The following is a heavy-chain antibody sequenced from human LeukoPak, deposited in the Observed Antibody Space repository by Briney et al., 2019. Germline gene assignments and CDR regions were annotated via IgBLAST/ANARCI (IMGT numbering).Heavy chain of an antibody. D-gene: IGHD1-26*01. CDR2: INPNSGNA. J-gene: IGHJ6*03. CDR1: GYTFIDYD. Sequence: ASVKVSCTASGYTFIDYDINWVRQAPGQGLEWMGWINPNSGNAGYAQKFQGRVTMTRNTSISTAYMELSSLRSEDTAVYYCARALAWGGSSYSYYYMDVWDKGTTVTVSS. CDR3: ARALAWGGSSYSYYYMDV. V-gene: IGHV1-8*01.